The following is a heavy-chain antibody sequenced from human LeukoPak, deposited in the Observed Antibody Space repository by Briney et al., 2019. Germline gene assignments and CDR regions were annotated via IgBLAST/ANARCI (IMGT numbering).Heavy chain of an antibody. Sequence: GGSLRLSCAAFGFTFNDYTVHWVRQAPGQGLEWVAVISSDGSSKYCADSVKGRFTISRDNSKNTLYLQMNSLRAEDTAVYYCATVAGRFDYWGQGTLVTVSS. D-gene: IGHD6-19*01. V-gene: IGHV3-30*04. J-gene: IGHJ4*02. CDR1: GFTFNDYT. CDR3: ATVAGRFDY. CDR2: ISSDGSSK.